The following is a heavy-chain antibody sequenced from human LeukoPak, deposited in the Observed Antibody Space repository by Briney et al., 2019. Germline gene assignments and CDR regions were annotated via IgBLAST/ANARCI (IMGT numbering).Heavy chain of an antibody. J-gene: IGHJ3*02. CDR1: GGSISSGDYY. Sequence: QTSETLSLTCTVSGGSISSGDYYWSWIRQPPGKGLEWIGYIYYSGSTIYNPSLKSRVTISVDTSKNQFSLRLSSVTAADTAVYYCARGTWTDAFDIWAKGQRSPSLQ. CDR3: ARGTWTDAFDI. V-gene: IGHV4-61*08. D-gene: IGHD1-1*01. CDR2: IYYSGST.